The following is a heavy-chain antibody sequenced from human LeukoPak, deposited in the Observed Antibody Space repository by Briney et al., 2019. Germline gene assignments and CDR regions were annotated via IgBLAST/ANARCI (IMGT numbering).Heavy chain of an antibody. D-gene: IGHD6-13*01. CDR1: RFTFSSYA. CDR2: ISGSGDST. Sequence: GGSLRLSCAASRFTFSSYAMSWVRQAPGKGLEWVSAISGSGDSTYYGDSVKGRFTISRDNSKNTLYLQMNSLRAEDTAVYYCAKTRPLDSSSWTHGDYWGQGTLVTVSS. CDR3: AKTRPLDSSSWTHGDY. J-gene: IGHJ4*02. V-gene: IGHV3-23*01.